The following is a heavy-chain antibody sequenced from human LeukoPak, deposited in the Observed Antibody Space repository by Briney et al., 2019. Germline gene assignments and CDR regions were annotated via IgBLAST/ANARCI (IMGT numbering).Heavy chain of an antibody. CDR1: EYTFTSYD. J-gene: IGHJ6*02. CDR3: ARGGYDCSGAPSDGMDV. Sequence: ASVNVSCEASEYTFTSYDINWVRQSTGQGLEWMGWMNPNSGNTGYAQKFQGRVTMTRNTSISTAYMELSSLRSEDTAVYYCARGGYDCSGAPSDGMDVWGQGTTVTVSS. V-gene: IGHV1-8*01. CDR2: MNPNSGNT. D-gene: IGHD3-22*01.